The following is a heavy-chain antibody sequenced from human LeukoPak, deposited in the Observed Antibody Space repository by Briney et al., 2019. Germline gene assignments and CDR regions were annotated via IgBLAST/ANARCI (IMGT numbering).Heavy chain of an antibody. J-gene: IGHJ4*02. CDR1: GYTFTGYY. CDR2: INPNSGGT. Sequence: ASVKVSCKASGYTFTGYYMRWVRQAPGQGLEWMGWINPNSGGTNYAQKFQGWVTMTRDTSISTAYMELSRLRSDDTAVYYCARQYYDILTGYYNFDYWGQGTLVTVSS. V-gene: IGHV1-2*04. D-gene: IGHD3-9*01. CDR3: ARQYYDILTGYYNFDY.